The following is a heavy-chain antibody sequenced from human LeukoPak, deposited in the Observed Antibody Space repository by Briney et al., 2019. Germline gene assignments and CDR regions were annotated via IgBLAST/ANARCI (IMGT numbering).Heavy chain of an antibody. Sequence: ASVKVSFKASGYTFTCYYMHWVRQAPGQGLEWMGWINPNSGGTNYAQKFQGRVTMTRDTSISTAYMELSRLRSDDTAVYYCARVHYYDSSGYYFDYWGQGTLVTVSS. V-gene: IGHV1-2*02. CDR3: ARVHYYDSSGYYFDY. D-gene: IGHD3-22*01. CDR2: INPNSGGT. J-gene: IGHJ4*02. CDR1: GYTFTCYY.